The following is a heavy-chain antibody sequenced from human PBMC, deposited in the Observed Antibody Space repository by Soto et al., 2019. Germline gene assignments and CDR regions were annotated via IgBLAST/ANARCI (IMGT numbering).Heavy chain of an antibody. V-gene: IGHV4-30-4*01. CDR2: IYYSGRT. CDR3: AGSLLDEDF. Sequence: QVHLQESGPGLVTPSQTLSLTCTVSGDSITNGDYYWRCIRQPPGKGLEWIGYIYYSGRTDYDPSLKGRVTIAVDMSKNQFSLRLSSVTAADTAVYECAGSLLDEDFWGQGTLVTVSS. D-gene: IGHD3-3*01. J-gene: IGHJ4*02. CDR1: GDSITNGDYY.